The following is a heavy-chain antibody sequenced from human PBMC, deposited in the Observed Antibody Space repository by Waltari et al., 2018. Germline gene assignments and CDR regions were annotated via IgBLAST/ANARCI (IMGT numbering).Heavy chain of an antibody. CDR2: LSADKCNT. Sequence: QVQLVQSGAEVKKPGASVKVSCKASGYTFTSYGISWVRQAPGQGLEWMGWLSADKCNTNYAQKLQGRVTMTTDTSTSTAYVELRSLRSDDTAVYDCARGPTVTTTRKNFDYWGQGTLVTVSS. D-gene: IGHD4-4*01. CDR1: GYTFTSYG. V-gene: IGHV1-18*01. CDR3: ARGPTVTTTRKNFDY. J-gene: IGHJ4*02.